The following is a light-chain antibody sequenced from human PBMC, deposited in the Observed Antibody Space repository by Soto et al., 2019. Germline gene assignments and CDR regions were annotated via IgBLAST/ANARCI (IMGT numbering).Light chain of an antibody. V-gene: IGLV2-14*01. J-gene: IGLJ1*01. CDR2: EVS. CDR1: SSDVGAYNY. CDR3: CSYIGATTYV. Sequence: QSALTQPASVSGSLGQSITISCTGTSSDVGAYNYVSWYQQQPGKAPKLMISEVSNRPSGVSNRFSGSKSGNTASLIISGLQAEDEADYYCCSYIGATTYVFGTGTKVTVL.